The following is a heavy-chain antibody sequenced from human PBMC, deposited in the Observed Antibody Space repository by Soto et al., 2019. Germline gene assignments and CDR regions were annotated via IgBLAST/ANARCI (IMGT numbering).Heavy chain of an antibody. CDR2: ISYSGST. CDR3: AGVFEGGYQGRDYCGLDV. D-gene: IGHD2-2*01. Sequence: SETLSLTCTVSGGSISSFDWNWIRQSPGKGLEWIGYISYSGSTNYNPSLKSRVTISVDTSKNQFSLKLSSVTAADPAVYSCAGVFEGGYQGRDYCGLDVGGQGTRAIVSS. CDR1: GGSISSFD. J-gene: IGHJ6*02. V-gene: IGHV4-59*01.